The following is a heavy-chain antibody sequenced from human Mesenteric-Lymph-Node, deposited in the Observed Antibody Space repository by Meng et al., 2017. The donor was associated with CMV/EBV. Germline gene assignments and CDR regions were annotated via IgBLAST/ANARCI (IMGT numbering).Heavy chain of an antibody. D-gene: IGHD6-13*01. CDR2: IIPILGIA. J-gene: IGHJ5*02. Sequence: QVQLVQSGAEVKKPGSSVKVSCKASGGTFGSYTISWVRQAPGQGLEWMGRIIPILGIANDAQKFQGRVTITADKSTSTAYMELSSLRSEDTAVYYCAGGIAAAGSRWFDPWGQGTLVTVSS. CDR1: GGTFGSYT. CDR3: AGGIAAAGSRWFDP. V-gene: IGHV1-69*02.